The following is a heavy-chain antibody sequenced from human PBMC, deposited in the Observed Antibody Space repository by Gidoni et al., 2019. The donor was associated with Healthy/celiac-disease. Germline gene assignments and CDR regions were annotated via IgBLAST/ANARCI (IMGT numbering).Heavy chain of an antibody. CDR1: GFTFSSYS. Sequence: EVQLVESGGGLVKPGGSLRLSCAASGFTFSSYSMNWVRQAPGKGLEWVSSISSSSSYIYYADSVKGRFTISRDNDKNSLYLQMNSLRAEDTAVYYCARRSRQIYDSSGYPDYWGQGTLVTVSS. V-gene: IGHV3-21*01. CDR3: ARRSRQIYDSSGYPDY. D-gene: IGHD3-22*01. J-gene: IGHJ4*02. CDR2: ISSSSSYI.